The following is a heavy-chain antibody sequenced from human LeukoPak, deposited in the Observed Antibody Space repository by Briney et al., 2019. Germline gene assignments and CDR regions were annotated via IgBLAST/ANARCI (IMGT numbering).Heavy chain of an antibody. CDR3: ATSAFASATETQYYNYYMDV. D-gene: IGHD1-26*01. Sequence: GASVKVSCKASGVNFNRYGINWVRQAPGQGLEWMGRSIPMFRTANYAQKFHGRVTITTDESTSTVYMEVRNLRSEDTAVYYCATSAFASATETQYYNYYMDVWGKGTTVTVSS. CDR1: GVNFNRYG. CDR2: SIPMFRTA. J-gene: IGHJ6*03. V-gene: IGHV1-69*05.